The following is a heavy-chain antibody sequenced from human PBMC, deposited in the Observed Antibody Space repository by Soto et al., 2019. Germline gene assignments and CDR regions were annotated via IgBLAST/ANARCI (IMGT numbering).Heavy chain of an antibody. CDR1: GFTFTSPW. D-gene: IGHD1-1*01. J-gene: IGHJ4*02. V-gene: IGHV3-74*03. Sequence: EVQLVESGGGLVQPGGSLRLSCAASGFTFTSPWMHWVRQAPGKGLEWVSRLNGDGSDTQYAGPAKGRFTISRDNAKNTLYLQMNSLRAEDTAVYYCVREGYWSLDYWGQGTLVTVSS. CDR3: VREGYWSLDY. CDR2: LNGDGSDT.